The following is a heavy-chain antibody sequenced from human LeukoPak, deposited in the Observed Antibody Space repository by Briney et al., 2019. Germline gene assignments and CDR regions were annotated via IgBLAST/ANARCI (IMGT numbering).Heavy chain of an antibody. D-gene: IGHD3-22*01. CDR2: IYYSGST. CDR3: ARVTGYMIEDYFDY. Sequence: PSETLSLTCAVSGYSISSSNWWGWIRQPPGKGLEWIGYIYYSGSTNYNPSLKSRVTISVETSKNQFSLKLSSVTAADTAVYYCARVTGYMIEDYFDYWGQGTLVTVSS. V-gene: IGHV4-28*03. J-gene: IGHJ4*02. CDR1: GYSISSSNW.